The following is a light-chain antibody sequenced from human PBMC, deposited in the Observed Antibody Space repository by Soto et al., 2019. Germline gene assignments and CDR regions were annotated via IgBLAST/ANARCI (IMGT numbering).Light chain of an antibody. V-gene: IGLV2-14*01. CDR2: HVT. CDR3: CSYTTSNTFV. Sequence: QSALTQPASVSGSLGQSITISCSGTSSDVGAYNYVSWYQQYPGKAPKPMIYHVTDRPSGVSNRFSGSKSGNTASLTISGLQAEDEADYYCCSYTTSNTFVFGTGTKVTVL. CDR1: SSDVGAYNY. J-gene: IGLJ1*01.